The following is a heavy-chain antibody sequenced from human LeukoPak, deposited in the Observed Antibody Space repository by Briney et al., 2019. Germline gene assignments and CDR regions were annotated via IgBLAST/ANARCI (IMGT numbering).Heavy chain of an antibody. CDR3: ARLSDYAFDY. D-gene: IGHD4-17*01. Sequence: GGSLRLSCEGSGFTFSNYWMGWVRQAPGKGLQWVANVKTDGSEKYYVDSVKGRFTISRDNAKNSLYLQMNSLRAEDTAVYYCARLSDYAFDYWGQGTLVTVSS. CDR1: GFTFSNYW. V-gene: IGHV3-7*01. CDR2: VKTDGSEK. J-gene: IGHJ4*02.